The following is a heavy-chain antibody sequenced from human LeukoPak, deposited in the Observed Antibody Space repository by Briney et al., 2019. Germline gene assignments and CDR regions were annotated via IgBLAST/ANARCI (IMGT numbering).Heavy chain of an antibody. J-gene: IGHJ3*02. Sequence: GGSLRLSCAASGFTFSCYAMHWVRQAPGKGLEYVSAISSNGGSTYYANSVKGRFTISRDNSKNTLYLQMGSLRAEDMAVYYCAKVGSYGPWMAFDIWGQGTMVTVSS. CDR3: AKVGSYGPWMAFDI. CDR1: GFTFSCYA. CDR2: ISSNGGST. D-gene: IGHD5-18*01. V-gene: IGHV3-64*01.